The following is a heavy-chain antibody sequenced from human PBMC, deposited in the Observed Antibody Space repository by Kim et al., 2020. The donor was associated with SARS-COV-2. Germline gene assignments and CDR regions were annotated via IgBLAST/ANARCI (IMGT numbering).Heavy chain of an antibody. V-gene: IGHV3-33*01. CDR2: IWYDGSNK. Sequence: GGSLRLSCAASGFTFSSYGMHWVRQAPGKGLEWVAVIWYDGSNKYYADSVKGRFISRDNSKNMLYLQMNSLRAEDTAVYYCARDRDVIPPYYYGMDVWG. CDR1: GFTFSSYG. CDR3: ARDRDVIPPYYYGMDV. J-gene: IGHJ6*02.